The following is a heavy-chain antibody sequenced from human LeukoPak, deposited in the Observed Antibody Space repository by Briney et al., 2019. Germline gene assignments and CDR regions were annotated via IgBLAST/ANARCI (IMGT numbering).Heavy chain of an antibody. V-gene: IGHV6-1*01. J-gene: IGHJ4*02. Sequence: RSQTLSLTCAISGDSVSSNIAAWNWIRQSPSRGLEWLGRTYYRSKWFNDYAVSVKSRININPDTSKNQFSLQLNSVTPEDTAVYYCARDFEIGSSFSYFDYWGQGTLVTVSS. D-gene: IGHD3-9*01. CDR2: TYYRSKWFN. CDR1: GDSVSSNIAA. CDR3: ARDFEIGSSFSYFDY.